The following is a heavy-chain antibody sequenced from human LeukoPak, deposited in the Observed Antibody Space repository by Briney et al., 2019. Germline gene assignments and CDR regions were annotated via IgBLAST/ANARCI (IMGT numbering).Heavy chain of an antibody. D-gene: IGHD7-27*01. CDR1: GGFISGGDYY. CDR2: IYTSGST. J-gene: IGHJ4*02. Sequence: PSETLSLTCAVSGGFISGGDYYWGWIRQPAGKRLEWIGRIYTSGSTDYNPSLKSRVTISIDTSKNQLSLKVSSVTAADTAVYYCVRGNWGSDFDYWGQGILVTVSS. CDR3: VRGNWGSDFDY. V-gene: IGHV4-61*02.